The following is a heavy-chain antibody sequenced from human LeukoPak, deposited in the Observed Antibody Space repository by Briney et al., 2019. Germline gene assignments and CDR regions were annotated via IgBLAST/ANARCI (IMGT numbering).Heavy chain of an antibody. Sequence: GGSLRLSCAASGFTFSSYAMHWVRQAPGKGLEWVAVISYDGSNKYYADSVKGRFTISRDNSKNTLYLQMNSLRAEDTAMYYCARGGALIAVADTTYYFDYWGQGTLVTVSS. CDR2: ISYDGSNK. J-gene: IGHJ4*02. V-gene: IGHV3-30-3*01. CDR1: GFTFSSYA. CDR3: ARGGALIAVADTTYYFDY. D-gene: IGHD6-19*01.